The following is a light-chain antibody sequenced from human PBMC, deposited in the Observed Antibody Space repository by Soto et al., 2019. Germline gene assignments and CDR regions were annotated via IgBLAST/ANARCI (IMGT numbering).Light chain of an antibody. CDR1: VGL. CDR3: CLYVGGRTYV. V-gene: IGLV2-23*01. J-gene: IGLJ1*01. CDR2: DDT. Sequence: QSALTQPASVSGSPGQSITISCTGTVGLVSWYQQHPGKVPKLIIYDDTKRPSGVSSRFSGSKSGNTASLTISGLQTEVEADYYCCLYVGGRTYVFGTGTKVTVL.